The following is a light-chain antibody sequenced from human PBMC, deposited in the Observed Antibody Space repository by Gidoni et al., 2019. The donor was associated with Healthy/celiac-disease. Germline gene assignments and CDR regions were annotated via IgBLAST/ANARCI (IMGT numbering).Light chain of an antibody. Sequence: DIVMTQSPLSLPVTPGAPASISCRSSQSLLHSNGYNYLDWYLQKPGQSPQLLIYLGSNRASGVPDRVSGSGSGTDFTLKISRVEAEDVGVYYCMQALQTPLYTFXXXTKLEIK. CDR1: QSLLHSNGYNY. CDR3: MQALQTPLYT. J-gene: IGKJ2*01. V-gene: IGKV2-28*01. CDR2: LGS.